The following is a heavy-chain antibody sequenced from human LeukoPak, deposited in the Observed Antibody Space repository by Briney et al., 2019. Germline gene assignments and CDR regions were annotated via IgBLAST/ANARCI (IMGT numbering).Heavy chain of an antibody. J-gene: IGHJ4*02. CDR1: GYTFTSYY. Sequence: ASVKVSCKASGYTFTSYYMHWVRQAPGQGLEWMGIINPSGGSTSYAQKSQGRVTMTRDTSTSTVYMELSSLRSEDTAVYYCARARSDEDGYNYYFDYWGQGTLVTVSS. CDR2: INPSGGST. V-gene: IGHV1-46*01. D-gene: IGHD5-24*01. CDR3: ARARSDEDGYNYYFDY.